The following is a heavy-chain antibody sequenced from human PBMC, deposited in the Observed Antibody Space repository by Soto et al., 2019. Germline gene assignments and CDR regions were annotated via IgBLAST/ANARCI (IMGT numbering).Heavy chain of an antibody. Sequence: GGSLRLSCAASGFTFSSYAMSWVRQAPGKGLEWVSGISGSGGSTYYADSVKGRFTISRDNSKNTLYLQMSSLRAEDTAVYYCAKDHRTTVTTPFYYYYDMDVWGQGTTVTVSS. CDR2: ISGSGGST. J-gene: IGHJ6*02. D-gene: IGHD4-17*01. CDR3: AKDHRTTVTTPFYYYYDMDV. CDR1: GFTFSSYA. V-gene: IGHV3-23*01.